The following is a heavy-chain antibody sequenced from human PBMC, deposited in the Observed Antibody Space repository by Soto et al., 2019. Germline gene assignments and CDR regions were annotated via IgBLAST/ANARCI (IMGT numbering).Heavy chain of an antibody. CDR2: IYPGDSDT. D-gene: IGHD5-18*01. V-gene: IGHV5-51*01. Sequence: GESLKISCKGSGYTFTSYWISWVRQMPGKGLEWMGIIYPGDSDTRYSPSFQGQVTISVDKSISTAYLQWSSLKASDSAMYYCARQKRGYSYGGPFDSWGQGTLVTVSS. CDR3: ARQKRGYSYGGPFDS. CDR1: GYTFTSYW. J-gene: IGHJ4*02.